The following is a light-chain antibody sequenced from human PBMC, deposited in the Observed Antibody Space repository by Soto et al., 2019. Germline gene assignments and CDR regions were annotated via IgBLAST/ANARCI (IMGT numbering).Light chain of an antibody. V-gene: IGKV1-5*03. Sequence: DIQMTQSPSTLSASVGDRVTISCRASQSIGSWLAWYQQKPGKAPNLLIYKASSLESGVPSRFSGSGSGTEVTVTISSLQPEDFATYYCQQFNSYPWTFGQGTKVDIK. J-gene: IGKJ1*01. CDR2: KAS. CDR3: QQFNSYPWT. CDR1: QSIGSW.